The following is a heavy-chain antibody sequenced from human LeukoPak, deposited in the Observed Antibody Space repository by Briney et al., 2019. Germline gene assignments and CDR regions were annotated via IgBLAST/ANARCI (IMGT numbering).Heavy chain of an antibody. D-gene: IGHD6-6*01. CDR2: IYYTGST. CDR3: ARHRAYSSSSPFDY. Sequence: SETLSLTCSVSGGSISSLYWSRIRQPPGKGLEWIGYIYYTGSTNYNPSLKSRVTMFVDMSKNQFSLRLSSVTAADTAVYYCARHRAYSSSSPFDYWGQGTLVTVSS. CDR1: GGSISSLY. J-gene: IGHJ4*02. V-gene: IGHV4-59*08.